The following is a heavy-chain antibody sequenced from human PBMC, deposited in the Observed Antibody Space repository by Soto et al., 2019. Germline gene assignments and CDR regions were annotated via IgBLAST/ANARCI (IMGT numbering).Heavy chain of an antibody. CDR1: GYTFTSYA. CDR2: IIPIFGTA. D-gene: IGHD2-21*02. J-gene: IGHJ6*02. CDR3: ARYCGGDCYPKFVYYYYGMDV. V-gene: IGHV1-69*13. Sequence: SVKVSCKASGYTFTSYAMHWVRQAPGQGLEWMGGIIPIFGTANYAQKFQGRVTITADESTSTAYMELSSLRSEDTAVYYCARYCGGDCYPKFVYYYYGMDVRGQGTTVTVSS.